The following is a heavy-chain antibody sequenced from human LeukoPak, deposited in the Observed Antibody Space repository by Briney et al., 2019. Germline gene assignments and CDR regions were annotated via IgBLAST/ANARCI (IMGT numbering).Heavy chain of an antibody. Sequence: SETLSLTCTVSGGSVSSGSYYWSWIRQPPGKGLEWIGYIYYSGSTNYNPSLKSRVTISVDTSKNQFSLKLSSVTAADTAVYYCARSRYYDFWSGHPNWFDPWGQGTLVTVSS. J-gene: IGHJ5*02. D-gene: IGHD3-3*01. V-gene: IGHV4-61*01. CDR2: IYYSGST. CDR3: ARSRYYDFWSGHPNWFDP. CDR1: GGSVSSGSYY.